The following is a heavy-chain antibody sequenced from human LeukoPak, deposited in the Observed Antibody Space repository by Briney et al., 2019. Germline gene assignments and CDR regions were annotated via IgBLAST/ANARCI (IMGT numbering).Heavy chain of an antibody. CDR2: IYYSGST. CDR3: ARVHGSGYNIYNWFDP. D-gene: IGHD5-12*01. Sequence: SETLSPTCTVSGGSISSRSYYWGWIRQPPGKGLEWIGNIYYSGSTYYSPSLKSRVTISVDTSKNHFSLELSSVTAADTALYYCARVHGSGYNIYNWFDPWGQGTLVTVSS. J-gene: IGHJ5*02. V-gene: IGHV4-39*07. CDR1: GGSISSRSYY.